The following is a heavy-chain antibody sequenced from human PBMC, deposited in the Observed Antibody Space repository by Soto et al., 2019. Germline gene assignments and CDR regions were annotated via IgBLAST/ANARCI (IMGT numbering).Heavy chain of an antibody. CDR2: IVVGSGNT. D-gene: IGHD7-27*01. V-gene: IGHV1-58*01. Sequence: QMQLVQSGPEVKKPGTSVKVSCKASGFTFTSSAVQWVRQARGQRLEWIGWIVVGSGNTNYAQKFQERVTITRDMSTSTAYMELSSLRSEDTAVYYCAAGGRLGIYWGRYYYYGMEVWGQGTTVTVSS. CDR3: AAGGRLGIYWGRYYYYGMEV. CDR1: GFTFTSSA. J-gene: IGHJ6*01.